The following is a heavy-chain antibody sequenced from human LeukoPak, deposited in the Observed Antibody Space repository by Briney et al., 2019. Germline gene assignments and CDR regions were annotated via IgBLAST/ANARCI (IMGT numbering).Heavy chain of an antibody. CDR1: GFTFSTSA. J-gene: IGHJ4*02. CDR2: MAFDGTDI. CDR3: VRDARGSLDY. Sequence: GGSLRLSYAASGFTFSTSAMHWVRQAPGKGLESVTIMAFDGTDINYIDSVKGRFTISRDNSKNTLYLEMNSLRTEDTAVYYCVRDARGSLDYWGQGTLVTVSS. V-gene: IGHV3-30-3*01.